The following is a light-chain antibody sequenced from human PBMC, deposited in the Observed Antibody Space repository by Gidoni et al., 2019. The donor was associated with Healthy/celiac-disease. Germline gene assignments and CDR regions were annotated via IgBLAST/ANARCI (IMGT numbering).Light chain of an antibody. CDR1: SSNYGSNT. Sequence: QSVLTQPPSASGTPGQRVTISCSGSSSNYGSNTVNWYQQLPGTAPKLLIYSNYQRPSGVPDRFSGSKSGTSASLAISGLQSEDASDYYCAAWDYILNGPVFGGGTKLTVL. CDR3: AAWDYILNGPV. J-gene: IGLJ2*01. V-gene: IGLV1-44*01. CDR2: SNY.